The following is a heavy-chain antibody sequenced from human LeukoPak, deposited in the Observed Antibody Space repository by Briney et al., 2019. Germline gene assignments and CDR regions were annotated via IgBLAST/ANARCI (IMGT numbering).Heavy chain of an antibody. Sequence: SVKVSCKTSGGTFSSYAITWVRQTPGQGLEWMGGIIPIFGTTNYAQKFQDRVTITADKSTSTAYMKLSSLRSEDTAVYYCAGATLPDYPDYYYYMDVWGKGTTVTVSS. V-gene: IGHV1-69*06. CDR3: AGATLPDYPDYYYYMDV. J-gene: IGHJ6*03. CDR1: GGTFSSYA. D-gene: IGHD4-11*01. CDR2: IIPIFGTT.